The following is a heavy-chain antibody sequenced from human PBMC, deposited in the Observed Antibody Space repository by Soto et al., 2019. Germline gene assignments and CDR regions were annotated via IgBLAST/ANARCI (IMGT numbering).Heavy chain of an antibody. CDR3: ARRRDYFDY. J-gene: IGHJ4*02. V-gene: IGHV3-11*01. CDR2: INSGGSAI. Sequence: PGGSLRLSCAASGFTFSDYYMSWIRQAPGEGLEWLSYINSGGSAIYYADSVKGRFTISRDNAKNSLYLQMNSLRAEDTAVYYCARRRDYFDYWGQGTLVTVSS. CDR1: GFTFSDYY.